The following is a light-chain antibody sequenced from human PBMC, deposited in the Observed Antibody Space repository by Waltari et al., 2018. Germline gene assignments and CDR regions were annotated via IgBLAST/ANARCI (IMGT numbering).Light chain of an antibody. V-gene: IGKV1-39*01. Sequence: TQSPSSLSASVGARVTITCPASQSVNNYLNCYQQIPGKAPKLLVYGASSVESGVPSRFSGSGSETDCTLTINRVQPEDFATYSCQQGDGPPLTLGGGTKV. CDR3: QQGDGPPLT. CDR2: GAS. J-gene: IGKJ4*01. CDR1: QSVNNY.